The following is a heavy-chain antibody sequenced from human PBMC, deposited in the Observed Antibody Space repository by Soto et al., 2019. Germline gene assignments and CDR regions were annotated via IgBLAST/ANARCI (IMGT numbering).Heavy chain of an antibody. V-gene: IGHV4-61*01. Sequence: QVQLQESGPGLVKPSETLSLTCTVSGGSVRRGFYYWTWIRQPPGKGLEWIGYINHSGSTNYNPSLQSRVTISLDTSKNQFSLKLSSVTAADTAVYYCASHYGSVTYYNFDYWGQGTLVTVSS. CDR1: GGSVRRGFYY. CDR3: ASHYGSVTYYNFDY. CDR2: INHSGST. D-gene: IGHD3-10*01. J-gene: IGHJ4*01.